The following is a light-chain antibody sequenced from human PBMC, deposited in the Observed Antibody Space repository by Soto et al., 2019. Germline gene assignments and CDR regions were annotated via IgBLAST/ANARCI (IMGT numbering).Light chain of an antibody. CDR2: DVS. Sequence: QSALTQPASVSGSPGQSITISCTGTSSDVGAYNYVSWYQQHPGKVPKLLIYDVSNRPSGVSNRLSGSKSGNTASLTISGFQAEDEADYYCSSHTTSSTSVFGTGTKVTVL. CDR1: SSDVGAYNY. J-gene: IGLJ1*01. V-gene: IGLV2-14*01. CDR3: SSHTTSSTSV.